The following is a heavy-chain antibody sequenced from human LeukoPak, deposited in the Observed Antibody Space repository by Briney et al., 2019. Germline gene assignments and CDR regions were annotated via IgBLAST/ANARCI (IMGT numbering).Heavy chain of an antibody. CDR3: ARVVGAGDY. J-gene: IGHJ4*02. D-gene: IGHD1-26*01. Sequence: GGSLRLSCAASGFTFSGYSMNWVRQAPGKGLEWVSYISSSSSTIYYADSVKGRFTISRDNAKNSLYLQMNSLRAEDTAVYYCARVVGAGDYWGQGTLVTVSS. CDR1: GFTFSGYS. CDR2: ISSSSSTI. V-gene: IGHV3-48*04.